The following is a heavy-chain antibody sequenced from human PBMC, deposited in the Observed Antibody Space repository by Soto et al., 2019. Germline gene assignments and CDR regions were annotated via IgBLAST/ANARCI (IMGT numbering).Heavy chain of an antibody. CDR2: ISYNGNYE. V-gene: IGHV3-30*04. J-gene: IGHJ4*02. CDR1: GFTFSTYA. CDR3: ATTPGGAAY. D-gene: IGHD2-15*01. Sequence: QVHLVESGGGVVQPGRSLRLSCAAAGFTFSTYAIHWVRQAPGKGLEWGGDISYNGNYEYYADSVKGRFTISRDNSKSTVYLQMNSLTPEDTAVYYCATTPGGAAYWGQGTLVTVSS.